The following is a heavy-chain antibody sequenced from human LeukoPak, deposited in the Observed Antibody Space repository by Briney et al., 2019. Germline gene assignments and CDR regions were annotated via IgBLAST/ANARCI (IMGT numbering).Heavy chain of an antibody. CDR1: GFTFRNYA. CDR2: INLRDGRT. J-gene: IGHJ3*02. V-gene: IGHV3-23*01. CDR3: ARGEAFAFDM. Sequence: GGSLRLSCAAPGFTFRNYAMRWVRQAPSQGLEWVASINLRDGRTYYAHFARGRFSISSDNSKNPLFLQMNSLRAEDTAVYYCARGEAFAFDMWGQGTMVTVSS.